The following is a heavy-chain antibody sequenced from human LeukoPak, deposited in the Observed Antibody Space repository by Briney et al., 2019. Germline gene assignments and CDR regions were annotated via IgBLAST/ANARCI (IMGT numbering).Heavy chain of an antibody. CDR2: ISGDESST. Sequence: PSGGSLRLSCAASGFTFSSYWMHWVRQAPGKGLVWVSRISGDESSTSYADSVKGRFTISRDNAKNTLFLQMNSLRAEDTAVYYCASRWDFGDLPNWLDSWGQGTLVTVSS. J-gene: IGHJ5*01. V-gene: IGHV3-74*01. CDR1: GFTFSSYW. CDR3: ASRWDFGDLPNWLDS. D-gene: IGHD4-17*01.